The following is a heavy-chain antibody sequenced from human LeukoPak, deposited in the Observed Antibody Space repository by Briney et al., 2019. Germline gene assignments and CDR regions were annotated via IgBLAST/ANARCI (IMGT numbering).Heavy chain of an antibody. D-gene: IGHD6-13*01. CDR1: GFTFSSYW. Sequence: WGSVTLSCAASGFTFSSYWMHWVRQAPGKGLVWVSRINSDGSTTTYTDSVKGRFTISRDNARNTLYLQMSSLRAEDTAVYYCGRGGAAGVFDYWGQ. CDR3: GRGGAAGVFDY. J-gene: IGHJ4*02. V-gene: IGHV3-74*01. CDR2: INSDGSTT.